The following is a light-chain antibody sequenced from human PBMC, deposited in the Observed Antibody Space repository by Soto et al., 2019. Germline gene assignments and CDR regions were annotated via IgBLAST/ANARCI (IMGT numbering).Light chain of an antibody. Sequence: DIHMTQSPSTLSASIGDRVTITCRASQSARTSLAWSQQKPGRAPNLLISDASTLQSGVPSRFSGSGSGTEFVLTITSLQPDDFATYYCQQYDDYPFTFGPGTKLES. J-gene: IGKJ2*01. CDR2: DAS. CDR1: QSARTS. V-gene: IGKV1-5*01. CDR3: QQYDDYPFT.